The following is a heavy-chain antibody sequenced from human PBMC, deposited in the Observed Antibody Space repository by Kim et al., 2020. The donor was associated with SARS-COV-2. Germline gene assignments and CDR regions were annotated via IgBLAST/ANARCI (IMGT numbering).Heavy chain of an antibody. J-gene: IGHJ3*02. D-gene: IGHD3-9*01. Sequence: DSVKGRFPISRDNSKNTLYLQMNSLRAEDTAVYYCAKAGGVLTIRGAFDIWGQGTMVTVSS. CDR3: AKAGGVLTIRGAFDI. V-gene: IGHV3-23*01.